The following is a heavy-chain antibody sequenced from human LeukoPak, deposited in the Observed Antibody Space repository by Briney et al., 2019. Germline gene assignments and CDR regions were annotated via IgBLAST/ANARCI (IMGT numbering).Heavy chain of an antibody. D-gene: IGHD2-2*01. V-gene: IGHV4-39*01. CDR2: INHSGST. J-gene: IGHJ3*02. CDR1: GGSISSSSYY. Sequence: SETLSLTCTVSGGSISSSSYYWGWIRQPPGKGLEWIGEINHSGSTNYNPSLKSRVTISVDTSKNQFSLKLSSVTAADTAVYYCARQQLDIVVVPAAHDAFDIWGQGTMVTVSS. CDR3: ARQQLDIVVVPAAHDAFDI.